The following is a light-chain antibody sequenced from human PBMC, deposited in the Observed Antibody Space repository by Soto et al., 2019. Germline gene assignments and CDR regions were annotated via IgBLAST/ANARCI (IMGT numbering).Light chain of an antibody. CDR2: EVS. Sequence: DVVMTQTPLSLSVTPGQPASISCKSTQSLLLGDGKTYLYWYLQKPGQSPQLXIYEVSNRFSGVSDRFSASGAGTDCTLKISRVEAEDVGVDYCMQDVELTFTFGGGTKVDIK. CDR3: MQDVELTFT. CDR1: QSLLLGDGKTY. J-gene: IGKJ4*01. V-gene: IGKV2D-29*02.